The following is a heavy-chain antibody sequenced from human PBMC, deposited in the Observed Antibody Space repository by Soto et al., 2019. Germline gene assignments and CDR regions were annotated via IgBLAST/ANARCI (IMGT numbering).Heavy chain of an antibody. CDR2: ISGSGGST. J-gene: IGHJ6*02. CDR3: AKNIDGNSGKYYYYGMDV. D-gene: IGHD4-17*01. V-gene: IGHV3-23*01. CDR1: GFTFSSYA. Sequence: GGSLRLSCAASGFTFSSYAMSWVRQAPGKGLEWVSAISGSGGSTYYADSVKGRFTISRDNSKNTLYLQMNSLRAEDTAVYYCAKNIDGNSGKYYYYGMDVWGQGTTVTVSS.